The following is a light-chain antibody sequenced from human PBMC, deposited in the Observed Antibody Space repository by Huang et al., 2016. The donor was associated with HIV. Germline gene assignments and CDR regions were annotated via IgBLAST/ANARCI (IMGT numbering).Light chain of an antibody. CDR3: QQYNVWPYT. CDR2: GAS. CDR1: QTIANN. V-gene: IGKV3-15*01. Sequence: LLTQSPVTLSVSPGENVTLSCRASQTIANNLAWYQQRPGQAPSLLIYGASTRLIDSPGRFNGSASGTQFTLTITSLQPDDFTVYFCQQYNVWPYTFGQGTKLEIK. J-gene: IGKJ2*01.